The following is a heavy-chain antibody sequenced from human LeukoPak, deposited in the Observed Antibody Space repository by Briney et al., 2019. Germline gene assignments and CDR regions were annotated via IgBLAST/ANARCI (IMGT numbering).Heavy chain of an antibody. J-gene: IGHJ4*02. CDR3: ARSRLAYCGGDCYPLYY. D-gene: IGHD2-21*01. CDR2: ISSSSSYI. V-gene: IGHV3-21*01. Sequence: GGSLRLSCAASGFTFSSYSMNWVRQAPGKGLEWVSSISSSSSYIYYADSVKGRFTISRDNAKNSLYLQMNSLRAEDTAVYYCARSRLAYCGGDCYPLYYWGQGTLVTVSS. CDR1: GFTFSSYS.